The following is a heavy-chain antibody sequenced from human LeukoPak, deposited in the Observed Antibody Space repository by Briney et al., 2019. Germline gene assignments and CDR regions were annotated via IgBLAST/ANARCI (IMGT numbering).Heavy chain of an antibody. CDR2: INAGNGNT. CDR3: ARGDCSSTSCYVGGWFDP. V-gene: IGHV1-3*01. D-gene: IGHD2-2*01. J-gene: IGHJ5*02. CDR1: GYTFTSYA. Sequence: ASVKVSFKASGYTFTSYAMHWVGQAPGQRLEGMGWINAGNGNTKYSQKFQGRVTITRDTSASTAYMELSSLRSEDTAVYYCARGDCSSTSCYVGGWFDPWGQGTLVTVSS.